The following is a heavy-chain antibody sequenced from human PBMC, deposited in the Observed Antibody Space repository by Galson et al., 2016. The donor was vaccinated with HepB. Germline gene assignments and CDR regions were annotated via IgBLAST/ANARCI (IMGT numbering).Heavy chain of an antibody. CDR2: TSYDGSNK. Sequence: SLRLSCAASGFSFSRYGMHWVRQAPGKGLEWVALTSYDGSNKYYRDSVKGRFTISRDNSKNTLYLQVNSLRGEDTAVYYCAKDSEDGVVSRRYYYYAMDVWGQGTTVTVSS. V-gene: IGHV3-30*18. D-gene: IGHD3-16*01. CDR3: AKDSEDGVVSRRYYYYAMDV. J-gene: IGHJ6*02. CDR1: GFSFSRYG.